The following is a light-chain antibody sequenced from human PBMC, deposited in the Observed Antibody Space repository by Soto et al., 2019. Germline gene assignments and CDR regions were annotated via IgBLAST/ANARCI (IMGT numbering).Light chain of an antibody. CDR1: QSLSSSY. CDR2: GAS. CDR3: QQYGSSPYT. Sequence: EIVLTQSPGTLSLSPGARATLSCRASQSLSSSYLVWYQQKPGQAPRLLIYGASSRATGIPDRFSGSGSGTDFTLTISRLEPEDFAVYYCQQYGSSPYTFGQGTKLEI. J-gene: IGKJ2*01. V-gene: IGKV3-20*01.